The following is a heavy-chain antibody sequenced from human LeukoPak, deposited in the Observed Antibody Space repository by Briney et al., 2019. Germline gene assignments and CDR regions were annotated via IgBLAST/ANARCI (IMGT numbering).Heavy chain of an antibody. CDR1: GYTFTDYF. Sequence: ASVKVSCKASGYTFTDYFMHWVRQAPGQGLEWMGWITPNSGANYAQNFQGRVTMTRDTSISTAYMELSGLRSGDSAVYYCARDRYGDGSAHLVSWGQGTLVTVSS. D-gene: IGHD5-24*01. CDR2: ITPNSGA. CDR3: ARDRYGDGSAHLVS. V-gene: IGHV1-2*02. J-gene: IGHJ4*02.